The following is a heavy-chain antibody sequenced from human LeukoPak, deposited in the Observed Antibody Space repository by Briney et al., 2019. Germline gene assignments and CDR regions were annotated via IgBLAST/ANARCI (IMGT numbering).Heavy chain of an antibody. Sequence: PGGSLRLSCAASGFTFSSYWMYWVRQAPGKGLVWVSRINSDGSSTNYADSVKGRFTISRDNAKNTLHLQMNCLRAEDTAVYYCAKARTPGYSSSHQFQHWGQGTLVTVSS. CDR2: INSDGSST. V-gene: IGHV3-74*01. CDR1: GFTFSSYW. J-gene: IGHJ1*01. D-gene: IGHD6-13*01. CDR3: AKARTPGYSSSHQFQH.